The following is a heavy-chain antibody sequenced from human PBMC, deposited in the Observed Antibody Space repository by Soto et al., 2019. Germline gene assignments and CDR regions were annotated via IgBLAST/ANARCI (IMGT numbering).Heavy chain of an antibody. D-gene: IGHD1-1*01. V-gene: IGHV4-30-4*01. CDR3: ARDLWVEPELYYYGMDV. Sequence: SETLSLTCTVSGDSISSADYYWSWIRQTPGRGLEWIGHIFYSGTTYYNPSLKSRLTISVDTSKNHFSLRLTSVTAADTAVYYCARDLWVEPELYYYGMDVWGQGTTVTVSS. CDR2: IFYSGTT. J-gene: IGHJ6*02. CDR1: GDSISSADYY.